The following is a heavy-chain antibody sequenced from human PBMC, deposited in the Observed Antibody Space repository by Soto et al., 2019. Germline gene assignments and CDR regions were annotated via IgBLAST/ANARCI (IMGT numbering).Heavy chain of an antibody. CDR1: GGSISSSSYY. V-gene: IGHV4-39*01. CDR2: IYYSGST. Sequence: ASETLSLTCTVSGGSISSSSYYWGWIRQPPGKGLEWIGSIYYSGSTYYNPSLKSRVTISVDTSKNQFSLKLSSVTAADTAVYYCARHPVDMVRGVIIKRPVYYYYGMDVWGQGTTVTVSS. CDR3: ARHPVDMVRGVIIKRPVYYYYGMDV. D-gene: IGHD3-10*01. J-gene: IGHJ6*02.